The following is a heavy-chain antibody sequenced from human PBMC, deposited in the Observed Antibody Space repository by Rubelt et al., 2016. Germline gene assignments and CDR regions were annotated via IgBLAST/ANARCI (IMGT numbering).Heavy chain of an antibody. Sequence: QLQLQESGPGLVKLSETLSLTCTVSGGSISSSSYYWGWIRQPPGKGLEWIGSIYYSGSTYYNPSLKSRVTISVDTAKNQFALKLSSVTAVDTAVYYCARGRFLEWLPPDYWGQGTLVTVSS. CDR1: GGSISSSSYY. V-gene: IGHV4-39*01. CDR3: ARGRFLEWLPPDY. CDR2: IYYSGST. J-gene: IGHJ4*02. D-gene: IGHD3-3*01.